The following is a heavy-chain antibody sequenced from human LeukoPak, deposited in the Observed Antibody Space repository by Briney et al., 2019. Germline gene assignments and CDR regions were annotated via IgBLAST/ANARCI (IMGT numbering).Heavy chain of an antibody. D-gene: IGHD3-9*01. J-gene: IGHJ4*02. CDR3: AKAGLPYYDILTGIEYYFDC. V-gene: IGHV3-33*06. CDR2: IWYEGSNK. CDR1: GFTLSSYG. Sequence: TGGSLRLACGASGFTLSSYGMHWVRQAPGKGLGWVAGIWYEGSNKYYADCVKGRFTISRDNSKTTRYLQIDSLRAEDTAVYYCAKAGLPYYDILTGIEYYFDCWGQGTLVTVSS.